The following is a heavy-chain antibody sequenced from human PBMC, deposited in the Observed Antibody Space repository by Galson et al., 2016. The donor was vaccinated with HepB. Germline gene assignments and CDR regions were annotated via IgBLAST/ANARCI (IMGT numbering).Heavy chain of an antibody. CDR2: IYPGHSDT. V-gene: IGHV5-51*01. D-gene: IGHD6-19*01. CDR3: ARRGIAVAGRGGIDY. CDR1: AYSFTSYW. J-gene: IGHJ4*02. Sequence: QSGAEVKKPGESLRISCKGSAYSFTSYWIGWVRQLPGKGLAWMAMIYPGHSDTRYTPSFQGQVTIPADKSISTAYLQWSSLKASDTATYYCARRGIAVAGRGGIDYWGQGTLVTVSS.